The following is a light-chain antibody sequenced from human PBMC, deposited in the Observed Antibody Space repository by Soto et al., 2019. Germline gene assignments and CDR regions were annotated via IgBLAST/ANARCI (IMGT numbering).Light chain of an antibody. Sequence: QSALTQPASVSGSPGQSITISCNGTSSDVGGYNYVSWYQQHPGKAPKLMIYEVSNRPSGVSNRFSGSKSGNTASLTISGLQAEDDADYYCSSYTSSSLRVFGGGTKLTVL. CDR2: EVS. V-gene: IGLV2-14*01. J-gene: IGLJ3*02. CDR3: SSYTSSSLRV. CDR1: SSDVGGYNY.